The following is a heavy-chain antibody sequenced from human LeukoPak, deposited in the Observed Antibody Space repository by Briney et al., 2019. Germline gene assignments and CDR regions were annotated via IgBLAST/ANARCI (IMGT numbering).Heavy chain of an antibody. CDR1: GFTFSDYY. Sequence: RTGRSLKLSCAASGFTFSDYYMNWIRQAPGKGLEWVSYIHSSSAYTNYADSVKGRFTISRDNAKNSLYLQMNSLRAEDTAVYYCARTGDYESFDYWGQGTLVTVSS. CDR3: ARTGDYESFDY. J-gene: IGHJ4*02. D-gene: IGHD4-17*01. V-gene: IGHV3-11*06. CDR2: IHSSSAYT.